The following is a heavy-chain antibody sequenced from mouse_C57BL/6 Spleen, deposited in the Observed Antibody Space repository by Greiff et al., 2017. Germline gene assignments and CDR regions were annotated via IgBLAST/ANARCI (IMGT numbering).Heavy chain of an antibody. V-gene: IGHV1-63*01. J-gene: IGHJ4*01. D-gene: IGHD2-1*01. CDR3: ARGNGARAMDY. CDR2: IYPGGGYT. CDR1: GYTFTNYW. Sequence: QVQLQQSGAELVRPGTSVKMSCKASGYTFTNYWIGWAKQRPGHGLEWIGDIYPGGGYTNYNEKFKGKATLTADKSSSTAYMQFSSLTSEDSAIYYWARGNGARAMDYWGQGTSVTVSS.